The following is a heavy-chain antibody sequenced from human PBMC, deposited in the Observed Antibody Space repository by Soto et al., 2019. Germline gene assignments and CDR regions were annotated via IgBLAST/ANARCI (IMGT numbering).Heavy chain of an antibody. D-gene: IGHD4-17*01. CDR2: IIPIFGTA. CDR3: ARGRTGVYGQVDY. CDR1: GGTFSSYA. V-gene: IGHV1-69*13. Sequence: SVKVSCKASGGTFSSYAISWVRPAPGQGLEWMGGIIPIFGTANYAQKFQGRVTITADESTSTAYMELSSLRAEDTAVYYCARGRTGVYGQVDYWGQGTLVTVSS. J-gene: IGHJ4*02.